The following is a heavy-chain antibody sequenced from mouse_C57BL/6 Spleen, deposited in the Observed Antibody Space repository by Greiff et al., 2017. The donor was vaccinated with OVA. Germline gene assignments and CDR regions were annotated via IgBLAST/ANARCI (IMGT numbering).Heavy chain of an antibody. J-gene: IGHJ2*01. V-gene: IGHV1-52*01. CDR1: GYTFTSYW. D-gene: IGHD3-2*02. CDR2: IDPSASET. Sequence: QVQLQQPGAELVRPGSSVKLSCKASGYTFTSYWMHWVKQRPIQGLEWIGNIDPSASETHYTQKFKDKATLTVDKSSSTAYMQLSSPTSEESPVYYGARRGAQLYYFDYWGQGTTLTVSS. CDR3: ARRGAQLYYFDY.